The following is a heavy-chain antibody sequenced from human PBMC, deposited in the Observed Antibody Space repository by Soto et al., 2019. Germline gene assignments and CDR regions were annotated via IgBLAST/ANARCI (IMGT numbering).Heavy chain of an antibody. Sequence: EVQLVESGGGLVQPGGSLRLSCAASGFTFSTYTLNWVRLAPGKGLEWLSYISISSSTIYYADSVKGRFTISRDNAKNSLYLQMNSLRVEDTAVYYCARYTSFYFDYWGQGTLVTVSS. J-gene: IGHJ4*02. D-gene: IGHD3-16*02. CDR1: GFTFSTYT. CDR3: ARYTSFYFDY. CDR2: ISISSSTI. V-gene: IGHV3-48*01.